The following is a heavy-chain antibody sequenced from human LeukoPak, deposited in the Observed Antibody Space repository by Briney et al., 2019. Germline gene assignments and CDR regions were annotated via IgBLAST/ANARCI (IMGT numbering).Heavy chain of an antibody. CDR3: ARGRITMVRGVIISGWFDP. D-gene: IGHD3-10*01. Sequence: SETLSLTCTVSGGSISSYYWSWIRQPPGKGLEWIGYIYTSGSTNYNPSLKSRVTISVDTSKNQFSLKLSSVTAADTAVYYCARGRITMVRGVIISGWFDPWGQGTLVTVSS. CDR2: IYTSGST. CDR1: GGSISSYY. V-gene: IGHV4-4*09. J-gene: IGHJ5*02.